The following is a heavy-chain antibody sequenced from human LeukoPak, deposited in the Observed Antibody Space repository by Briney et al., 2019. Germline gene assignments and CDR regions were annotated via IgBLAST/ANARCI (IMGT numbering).Heavy chain of an antibody. V-gene: IGHV4-34*01. CDR2: INHSGST. Sequence: SETLSLTCAVYGGSFSGYYWSWIRQPPGKGLEWIGEINHSGSTNYNPSLKSRVTISVDTSKNQFSLKLSSVTAADTAVYYCARDRGYSYGEFDYWGQGTLVTVSS. J-gene: IGHJ4*02. CDR1: GGSFSGYY. CDR3: ARDRGYSYGEFDY. D-gene: IGHD5-18*01.